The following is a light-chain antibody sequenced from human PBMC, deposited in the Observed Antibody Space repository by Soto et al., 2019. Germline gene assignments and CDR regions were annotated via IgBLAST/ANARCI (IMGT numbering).Light chain of an antibody. J-gene: IGLJ2*01. V-gene: IGLV1-44*01. CDR1: SSNIGSNT. CDR2: SNN. Sequence: QSVLTQPPSVSGTRGQRVTISCSGSSSNIGSNTANWYQHLPGTAPKVLIYSNNQRPSGVPDRFSGSKSGTSASLAISGLRSEDEADYYCAAWDDSLSGHVVFGGGTKLTVL. CDR3: AAWDDSLSGHVV.